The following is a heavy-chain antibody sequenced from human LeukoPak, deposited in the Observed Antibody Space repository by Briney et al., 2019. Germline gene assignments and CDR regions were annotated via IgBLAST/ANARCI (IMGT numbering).Heavy chain of an antibody. D-gene: IGHD3-22*01. V-gene: IGHV4-61*02. CDR2: IYTSGST. CDR3: ARDREYYDSSGYSDY. CDR1: GGSISSGSYY. J-gene: IGHJ4*02. Sequence: PSETLSLTCTVSGGSISSGSYYWSWIRQPAGKGLEWIGRIYTSGSTNYNPSLKSRVTISVDTSKNQFSLKLSSVTAADTAVYYCARDREYYDSSGYSDYWGPGTLVTVSS.